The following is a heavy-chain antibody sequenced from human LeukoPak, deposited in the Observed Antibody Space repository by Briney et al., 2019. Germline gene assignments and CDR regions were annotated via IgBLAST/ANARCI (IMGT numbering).Heavy chain of an antibody. CDR3: ARHRKRGDWFDP. Sequence: SETLSLTCTVSGGSISSSSYYWGWIRQPPGKGLEWIGYIYYSGGTNYNPSLKSRVTISVDTSKNQFSLKLSSVTAADTAVYYCARHRKRGDWFDPWGQGTLVTVSS. J-gene: IGHJ5*02. CDR1: GGSISSSSYY. D-gene: IGHD3-10*01. CDR2: IYYSGGT. V-gene: IGHV4-61*05.